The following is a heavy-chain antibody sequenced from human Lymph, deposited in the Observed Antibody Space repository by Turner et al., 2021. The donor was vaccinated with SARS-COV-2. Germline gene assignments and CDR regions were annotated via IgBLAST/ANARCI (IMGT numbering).Heavy chain of an antibody. D-gene: IGHD3-22*01. V-gene: IGHV3-33*01. CDR3: ARDWGVQYYYNNSGPLTVGY. CDR1: GFTFSSYG. J-gene: IGHJ4*02. Sequence: QVQLVESGGGVVQPGRSLRLSCAASGFTFSSYGMHWVRQAPGKGLDWVAVIWYDGSNKYYADSVKGRFTISRDNSKNTLYLQMNSLRAEDTAVYYCARDWGVQYYYNNSGPLTVGYWGPGTLVTVSS. CDR2: IWYDGSNK.